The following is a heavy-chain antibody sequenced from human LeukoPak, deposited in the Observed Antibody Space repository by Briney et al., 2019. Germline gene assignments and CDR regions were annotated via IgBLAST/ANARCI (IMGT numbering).Heavy chain of an antibody. CDR1: AASLTSVSYG. D-gene: IGHD6-13*01. J-gene: IGHJ5*02. CDR2: TNTTRST. CDR3: ARDHPSSSSWSSSWYDWFDP. V-gene: IGHV4-61*02. Sequence: QTRSPASPLSAASLTSVSYGCDWIRHPALKGLEWIGRTNTTRSTNYNPSLKSRVTISVDTSKNQFSLKLSSVTAADTAVYYCARDHPSSSSWSSSWYDWFDPWGQGTLVTVSS.